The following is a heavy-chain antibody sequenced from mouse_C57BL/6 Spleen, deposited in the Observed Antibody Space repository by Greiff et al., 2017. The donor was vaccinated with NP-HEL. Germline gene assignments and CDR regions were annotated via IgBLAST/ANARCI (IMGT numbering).Heavy chain of an antibody. J-gene: IGHJ4*01. CDR2: INPSSGYT. D-gene: IGHD1-1*01. CDR3: ARWAPYYYGSRFYAMDY. V-gene: IGHV1-7*01. Sequence: QVQLKQSGAELAKPGASVKLSCKASGYTFTSYWMHWVKQRPGQGLEWIGYINPSSGYTKYNQKFKDKATLTADKSSSTAYMQLSSLTYEDSAVYYCARWAPYYYGSRFYAMDYWGQGTSVTVSS. CDR1: GYTFTSYW.